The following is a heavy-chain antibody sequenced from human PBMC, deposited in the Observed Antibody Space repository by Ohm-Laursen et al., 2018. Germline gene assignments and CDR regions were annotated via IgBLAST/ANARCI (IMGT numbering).Heavy chain of an antibody. CDR3: GGGSGNTGRFHF. Sequence: SETLSLTCSVSGASIDTYYGFYWTWIRQPPGKVLEWIGSIYYSGTTTYNPSLKSRLTISVDTSKTQFSLKLSSVTAADTAVYYCGGGSGNTGRFHFWSQGTLVTVSS. CDR1: GASIDTYYGFY. J-gene: IGHJ4*02. V-gene: IGHV4-61*08. CDR2: IYYSGTT. D-gene: IGHD3-16*01.